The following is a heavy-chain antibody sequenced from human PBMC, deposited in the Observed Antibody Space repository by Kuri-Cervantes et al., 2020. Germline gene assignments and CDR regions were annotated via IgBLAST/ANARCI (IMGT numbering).Heavy chain of an antibody. Sequence: SVKVSCKASGGTFSSYAISWVRQAPGQGLEWMGGIIPIFGTANYAQKFQGRVTITADESTSTAYMELSSLRSEDTAVYYCAILGMGYCSGGSCYRGDFVYWGQGTLVTVSS. D-gene: IGHD2-15*01. CDR3: AILGMGYCSGGSCYRGDFVY. V-gene: IGHV1-69*13. J-gene: IGHJ4*02. CDR1: GGTFSSYA. CDR2: IIPIFGTA.